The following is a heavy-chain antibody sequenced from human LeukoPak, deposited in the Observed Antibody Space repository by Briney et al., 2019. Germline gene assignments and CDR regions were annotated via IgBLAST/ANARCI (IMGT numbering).Heavy chain of an antibody. J-gene: IGHJ6*02. Sequence: GASVKVSCKASGYTFTSYGISWVRQAPGQGLEWMGWIDNYSGDTEYAQNFQGRVTMTTDTTTSTAYMELRSLRSDDTAVYYCARDYSIRAAASSYGMDVWGQGTTVTVSS. V-gene: IGHV1-18*01. CDR2: IDNYSGDT. CDR1: GYTFTSYG. D-gene: IGHD6-25*01. CDR3: ARDYSIRAAASSYGMDV.